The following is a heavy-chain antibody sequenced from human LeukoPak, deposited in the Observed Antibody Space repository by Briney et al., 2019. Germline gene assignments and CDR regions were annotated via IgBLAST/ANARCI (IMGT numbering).Heavy chain of an antibody. D-gene: IGHD3-3*01. V-gene: IGHV3-21*01. CDR3: ARDRFLEWFLSTYYYYGMDV. Sequence: IPGGSLRLSCAASGFTFSSYSMNWVRQAPGKGLEWVSSISSSSSYIYYADSVKGRFTISRDNAKNSLYLQMNSLRAEDTAVYYCARDRFLEWFLSTYYYYGMDVWGQGTTVTVSS. J-gene: IGHJ6*02. CDR2: ISSSSSYI. CDR1: GFTFSSYS.